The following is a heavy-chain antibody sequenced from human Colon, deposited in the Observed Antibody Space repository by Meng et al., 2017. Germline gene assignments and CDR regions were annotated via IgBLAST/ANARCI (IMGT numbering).Heavy chain of an antibody. CDR2: IYYSGNT. Sequence: QAHLQVSGPGLVQSSQTLSLRFPVSGGSISSGGYYWSWIRQHPGKGLEWIGYIYYSGNTYYNPSLKSRVTISVDTSKNQFSLKLSSVTAADTAVYYCARYCASTNCYTGFDFWGQGTLVTVSS. D-gene: IGHD2-2*02. CDR3: ARYCASTNCYTGFDF. CDR1: GGSISSGGYY. J-gene: IGHJ4*02. V-gene: IGHV4-31*03.